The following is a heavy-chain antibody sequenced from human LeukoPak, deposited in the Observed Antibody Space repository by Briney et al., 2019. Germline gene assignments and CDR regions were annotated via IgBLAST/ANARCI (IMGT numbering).Heavy chain of an antibody. J-gene: IGHJ4*02. Sequence: SETLSLTCTVSGGSISSSSYYWGWIRQPPGKGLEWIGSIYHSGSTNYNPSLKSRVTISVDKSKNQFSLKLSSVTAADTAVYYCARALGSYYYDSSGYLAYWGQGTLVTVSS. CDR3: ARALGSYYYDSSGYLAY. CDR2: IYHSGST. CDR1: GGSISSSSYY. D-gene: IGHD3-22*01. V-gene: IGHV4-39*07.